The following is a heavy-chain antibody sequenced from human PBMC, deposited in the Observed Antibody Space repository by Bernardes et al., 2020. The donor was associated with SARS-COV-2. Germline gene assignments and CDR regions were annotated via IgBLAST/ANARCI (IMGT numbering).Heavy chain of an antibody. J-gene: IGHJ4*02. Sequence: ASLKVSCKASGYTFTSYAMNWVRQAPGQGLEWMGWINTNTGNPTYAQGFTGRFVFSLDTSVSTAYLQISSLKAEDTAVYYCAITYYYDSSGYYYGYYWGQGALVTVSS. CDR2: INTNTGNP. D-gene: IGHD3-22*01. V-gene: IGHV7-4-1*02. CDR3: AITYYYDSSGYYYGYY. CDR1: GYTFTSYA.